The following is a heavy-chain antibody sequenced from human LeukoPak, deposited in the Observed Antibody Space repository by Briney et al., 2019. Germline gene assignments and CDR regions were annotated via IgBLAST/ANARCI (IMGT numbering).Heavy chain of an antibody. Sequence: ASVKVSCKASGYTFTSYYMHWVRQAPGQGLEWMGIINPSGGSTSYAQKFQGRVTMTRDTSTSTVYMELSSLRSEDTAVYYCASNPYCGGDCLDWGQGTLVTVSS. J-gene: IGHJ4*02. CDR1: GYTFTSYY. V-gene: IGHV1-46*01. CDR2: INPSGGST. CDR3: ASNPYCGGDCLD. D-gene: IGHD2-21*02.